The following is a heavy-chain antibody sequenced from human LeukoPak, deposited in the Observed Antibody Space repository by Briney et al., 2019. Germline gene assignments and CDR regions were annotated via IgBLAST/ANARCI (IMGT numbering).Heavy chain of an antibody. CDR2: INHSGST. D-gene: IGHD2-15*01. CDR1: GGSFSGYY. J-gene: IGHJ4*02. CDR3: AVEVVVAATVY. Sequence: SETLSLTCAVYGGSFSGYYWSWIRQPPGKGLEWIGEINHSGSTNYNPSLKSRVTISVDTSKNQFSLKLSSVTAADTAVYYCAVEVVVAATVYWGQGTLVTVSS. V-gene: IGHV4-34*01.